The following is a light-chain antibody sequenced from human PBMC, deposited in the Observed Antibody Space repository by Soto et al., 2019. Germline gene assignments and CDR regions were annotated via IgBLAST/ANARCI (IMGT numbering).Light chain of an antibody. CDR1: QSVSSSY. CDR2: GAS. J-gene: IGKJ1*01. CDR3: QQYNNWPQIT. Sequence: IVLTDSPGTLSLCAVERATLSCISVQSVSSSYLAWYQHKPGQAPRLLIYGASTRATGIPARSSGSGSGTEFTLTISSLQSEDFAAYYCQQYNNWPQITFGQGTKVDIK. V-gene: IGKV3-15*01.